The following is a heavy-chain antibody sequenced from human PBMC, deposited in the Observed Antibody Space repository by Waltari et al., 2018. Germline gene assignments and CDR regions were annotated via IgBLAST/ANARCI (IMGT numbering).Heavy chain of an antibody. J-gene: IGHJ4*02. CDR3: ARSRDRGPSGPGY. CDR2: INSDESST. CDR1: GSTSGSSW. Sequence: EVQLVASGGGLVQPGGSLRLPCAAPGSTSGSSWMYWVRQAPGKGLVWVSRINSDESSTSYADSVKGRFTISRDNAKNTLYLQMNSLRAEDTAVYYCARSRDRGPSGPGYWGQGTLVTVSS. V-gene: IGHV3-74*01. D-gene: IGHD3-10*01.